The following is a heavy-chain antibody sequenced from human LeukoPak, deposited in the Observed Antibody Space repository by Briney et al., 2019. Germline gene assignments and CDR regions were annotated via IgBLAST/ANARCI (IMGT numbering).Heavy chain of an antibody. D-gene: IGHD4-23*01. CDR2: ISGSGGRI. CDR1: GFTFSSYA. Sequence: RGGSERLSCAASGFTFSSYAMNWVRQAPGKGLEWVSGISGSGGRIDYADSVKGRFTISRDNSKNTLYLQMNSLRAEDTAVYYCAKTKTTVVSGTVDYWGRGTLILVSS. V-gene: IGHV3-23*01. CDR3: AKTKTTVVSGTVDY. J-gene: IGHJ4*02.